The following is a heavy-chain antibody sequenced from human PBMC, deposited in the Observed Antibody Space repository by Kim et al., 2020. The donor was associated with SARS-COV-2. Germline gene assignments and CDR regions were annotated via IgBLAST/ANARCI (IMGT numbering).Heavy chain of an antibody. J-gene: IGHJ4*02. D-gene: IGHD5-12*01. V-gene: IGHV3-11*06. Sequence: YACSVQGRFTITRDDAKNSLYLQMNSLRAEDTAVYYCARGTKKRGSYFDYWGQGTLVTVSS. CDR3: ARGTKKRGSYFDY.